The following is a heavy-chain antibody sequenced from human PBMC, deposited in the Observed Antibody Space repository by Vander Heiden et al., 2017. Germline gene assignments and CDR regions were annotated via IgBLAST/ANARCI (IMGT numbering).Heavy chain of an antibody. CDR3: ARGGTIFGVVIWFDP. J-gene: IGHJ5*02. Sequence: QVQLQESGPGLVKPSQTLSLTCTVSGGSISSGGSYWSWIRQHPGKGLEWIGYIYYSGSTYYNPSLKSRVTISVDTSKNQFSLKLSSVTAADTAVYYCARGGTIFGVVIWFDPWGQGTLVTVSS. CDR2: IYYSGST. D-gene: IGHD3-3*01. V-gene: IGHV4-31*03. CDR1: GGSISSGGSY.